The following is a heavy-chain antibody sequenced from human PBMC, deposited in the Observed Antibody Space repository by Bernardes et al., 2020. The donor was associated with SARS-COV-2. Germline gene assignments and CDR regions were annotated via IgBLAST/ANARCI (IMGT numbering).Heavy chain of an antibody. CDR2: IKSKTDGGTT. Sequence: GSLRLSCAASGFTFSNAWMSWVRQAPGKGLEWVGRIKSKTDGGTTDYAAPVKGRFTISRDDSKNTLYLQMNSLKTEDTAVYYCTTHLDTAMVSYFDYWGQGTLVTVSS. CDR3: TTHLDTAMVSYFDY. D-gene: IGHD5-18*01. J-gene: IGHJ4*02. CDR1: GFTFSNAW. V-gene: IGHV3-15*01.